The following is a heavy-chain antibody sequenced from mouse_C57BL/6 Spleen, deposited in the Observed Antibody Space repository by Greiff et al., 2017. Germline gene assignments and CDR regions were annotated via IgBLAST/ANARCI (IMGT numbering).Heavy chain of an antibody. D-gene: IGHD2-4*01. CDR3: ARSYEYDWYFDV. CDR1: GYTFTDYY. J-gene: IGHJ1*03. V-gene: IGHV1-26*01. CDR2: INPNNGGT. Sequence: EVQLQQSGPELVKPGASVKISCKASGYTFTDYYMNWVKQSHGKSLEWIGDINPNNGGTSYNQKFKGKATLTVDKSSSTAYMELRSLTSEDSAVYYCARSYEYDWYFDVWGTGTTVTVSS.